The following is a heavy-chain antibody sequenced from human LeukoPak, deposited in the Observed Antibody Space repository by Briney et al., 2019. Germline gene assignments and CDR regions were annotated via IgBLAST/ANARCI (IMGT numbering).Heavy chain of an antibody. CDR1: GGSIINTYSY. J-gene: IGHJ4*02. Sequence: SETLSLTCTVSGGSIINTYSYWGWIRQPAGKGLEWIGRIYSTGSTNYSPSLKSRVTMSVDKSKNQFSLNLSSVTAADTAVYYCARGIADPYSFDSWGQGTLVTVSS. D-gene: IGHD6-13*01. CDR3: ARGIADPYSFDS. CDR2: IYSTGST. V-gene: IGHV4-61*05.